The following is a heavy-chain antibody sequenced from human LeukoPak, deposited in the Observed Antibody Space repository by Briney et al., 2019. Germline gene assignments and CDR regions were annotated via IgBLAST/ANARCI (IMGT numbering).Heavy chain of an antibody. CDR1: GYTYTSYY. V-gene: IGHV1-46*01. D-gene: IGHD6-19*01. Sequence: GASVKVSRKASGYTYTSYYLRWVRQAPGQGLEWMGIINPRAGSTSYAQKFQGRDTMTRDTSTSTVYMELSSLRSEDTAVYYCARKGDIAVAGLVLDHWGQGTLVTVSS. CDR2: INPRAGST. J-gene: IGHJ4*02. CDR3: ARKGDIAVAGLVLDH.